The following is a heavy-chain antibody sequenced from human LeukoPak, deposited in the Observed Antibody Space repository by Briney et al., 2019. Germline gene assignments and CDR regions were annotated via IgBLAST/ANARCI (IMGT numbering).Heavy chain of an antibody. D-gene: IGHD5-24*01. Sequence: PGGSLRLSCAASGFTFSSYGMHWVRQAPGKGLEWVAVISYDGSNKYYADSVKGRFTISRDNSKNTLYLQMNSLRAEDTAMYYCARGRNGFFDYWGHGTLVTVSS. CDR3: ARGRNGFFDY. CDR1: GFTFSSYG. CDR2: ISYDGSNK. V-gene: IGHV3-30*03. J-gene: IGHJ4*01.